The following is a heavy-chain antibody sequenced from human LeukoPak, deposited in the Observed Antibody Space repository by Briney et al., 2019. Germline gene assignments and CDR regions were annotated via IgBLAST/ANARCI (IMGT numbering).Heavy chain of an antibody. CDR2: INHSGST. Sequence: SETLSLTCAVYGGSFSGYYWSWIRQPPGKGLEWIGEINHSGSTNYNPSLKSRVTISVDTSKNQFSLKVISVTAADTAVYYCARWRTARTGFDYWGQGTLVTVSS. J-gene: IGHJ4*02. V-gene: IGHV4-34*01. CDR3: ARWRTARTGFDY. CDR1: GGSFSGYY. D-gene: IGHD3/OR15-3a*01.